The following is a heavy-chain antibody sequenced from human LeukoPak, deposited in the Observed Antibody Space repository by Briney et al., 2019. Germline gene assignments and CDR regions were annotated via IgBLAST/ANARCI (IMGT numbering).Heavy chain of an antibody. CDR2: ISDDGTNK. Sequence: PGRSLRLSCAASGFTFRSYGMHWVRQAPGKGLEWVAVISDDGTNKYYADSVKGRFTISRDNSKNTLYLQMNSLRAEDTAVYYCARVLGVNWFDPWGQGTLVTVSS. CDR3: ARVLGVNWFDP. CDR1: GFTFRSYG. J-gene: IGHJ5*02. V-gene: IGHV3-30*03. D-gene: IGHD3-16*01.